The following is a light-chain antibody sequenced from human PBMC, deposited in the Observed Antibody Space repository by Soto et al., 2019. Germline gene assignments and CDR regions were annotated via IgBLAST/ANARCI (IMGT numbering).Light chain of an antibody. CDR2: DIS. J-gene: IGLJ2*01. V-gene: IGLV2-11*01. CDR1: SSDVGGYIY. CDR3: CSYAGTYTFVV. Sequence: QSALTQPRSVSGSPGQSVTISCIGTSSDVGGYIYVSWYQQHPGKAPKLIIYDISKRPSGVPDRFSASKSGNAASLTISGLQAEDEADYYCCSYAGTYTFVVFGGGTKPPS.